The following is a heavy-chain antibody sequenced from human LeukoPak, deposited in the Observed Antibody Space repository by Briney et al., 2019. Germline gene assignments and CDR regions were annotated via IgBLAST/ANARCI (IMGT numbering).Heavy chain of an antibody. CDR2: IYHSGST. D-gene: IGHD3-22*01. CDR3: ARLPPAPDYYDSSDDAFDI. CDR1: GGSISSGGYS. V-gene: IGHV4-30-2*01. J-gene: IGHJ3*02. Sequence: SETLSLTCAVSGGSISSGGYSWSWIRQPPGKGLEWIGYIYHSGSTYYNPSLKSRVTISVDRPKNQFSLKLSSVTAADTAVYYCARLPPAPDYYDSSDDAFDIWGQGTMVTVSS.